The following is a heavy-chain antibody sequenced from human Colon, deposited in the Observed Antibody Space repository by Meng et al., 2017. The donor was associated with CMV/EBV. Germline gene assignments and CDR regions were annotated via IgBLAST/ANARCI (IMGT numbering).Heavy chain of an antibody. CDR1: GDAIRNSKW. CDR3: TGRKVRSTGGQME. V-gene: IGHV4-4*02. D-gene: IGHD2-2*01. J-gene: IGHJ4*02. CDR2: INPSGNT. Sequence: QVQLQESGPGLVKPSGTLSLTCAVSGDAIRNSKWWTGVRQSPGKGREWIGEINPSGNTAYNPSLKSRVTISLDKSKNQFSVMLSFVTAADTAVYYCTGRKVRSTGGQMEWGQGTLVTVSS.